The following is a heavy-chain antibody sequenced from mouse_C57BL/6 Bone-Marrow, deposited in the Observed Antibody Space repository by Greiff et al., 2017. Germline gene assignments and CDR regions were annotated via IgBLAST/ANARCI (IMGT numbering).Heavy chain of an antibody. J-gene: IGHJ3*01. V-gene: IGHV14-4*01. CDR3: TTVVATKSFAY. CDR1: GFNIKDDY. Sequence: VQLKESGAELVRPGASVKLSCTASGFNIKDDYMHWVKQRPEQGLEWIGWIDPENGDTEYASKFQGKATITADTSSNTAYLQLSSLTSEDTAVYYCTTVVATKSFAYWGQGTLVTVSA. D-gene: IGHD1-1*01. CDR2: IDPENGDT.